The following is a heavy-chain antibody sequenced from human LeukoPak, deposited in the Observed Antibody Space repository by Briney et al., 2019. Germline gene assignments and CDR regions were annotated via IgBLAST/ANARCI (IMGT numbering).Heavy chain of an antibody. Sequence: GESLRLSCAASGFTFSSYAMSWVRQAPGKGLEWVSAISGSGGSTYYADSVKGRFTISRDNSKNTLYLQMNSLRAEDTAVYYCAKGHYGDYKSLGYWGQGTLVTVSS. D-gene: IGHD4-17*01. J-gene: IGHJ4*02. CDR1: GFTFSSYA. V-gene: IGHV3-23*01. CDR2: ISGSGGST. CDR3: AKGHYGDYKSLGY.